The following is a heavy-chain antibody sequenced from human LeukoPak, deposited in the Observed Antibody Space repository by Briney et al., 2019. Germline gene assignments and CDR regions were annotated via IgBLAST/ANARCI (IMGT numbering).Heavy chain of an antibody. D-gene: IGHD2-8*01. V-gene: IGHV4-39*01. CDR2: IYYSGST. CDR1: GGSISSSSYY. J-gene: IGHJ4*02. Sequence: SETLSLTCTVSGGSISSSSYYWGWIRQPPGKGLEWIGSIYYSGSTYYNPSLKSRVTISVDTSKNQFSLKLSSVTAADTAVYYCARHKLMVYAYDYWGQGTLVTVSS. CDR3: ARHKLMVYAYDY.